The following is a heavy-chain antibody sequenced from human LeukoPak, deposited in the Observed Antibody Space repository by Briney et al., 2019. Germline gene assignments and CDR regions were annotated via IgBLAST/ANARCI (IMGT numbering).Heavy chain of an antibody. J-gene: IGHJ4*02. CDR3: ARLTYYYDSSGYYYFDY. CDR2: ISSSSSYT. V-gene: IGHV3-11*03. Sequence: SGGSLRLSCAASGFTFGDYYMSWIRQAPGKGLEWVSYISSSSSYTNYADSVKGRFTISRDNAKNSLYLQMNSLRAEDTAVYYCARLTYYYDSSGYYYFDYWGQGTLVTVSS. CDR1: GFTFGDYY. D-gene: IGHD3-22*01.